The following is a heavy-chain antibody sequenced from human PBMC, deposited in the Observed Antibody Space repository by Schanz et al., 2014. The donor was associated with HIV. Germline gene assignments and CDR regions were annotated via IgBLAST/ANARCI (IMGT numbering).Heavy chain of an antibody. CDR3: AKPEYDSSGNSQTHFDY. J-gene: IGHJ4*02. V-gene: IGHV3-21*04. Sequence: DVQLVESGGGLVKPGGSLRLSCAASGFTFSTSSLNWVRQAPGKGLEWVSFISSTSAHIYYADSVKGRFTISRDNSKNTLSLQMTALRTEDTAIYYCAKPEYDSSGNSQTHFDYWGQGTLVTVSS. CDR1: GFTFSTSS. D-gene: IGHD3-22*01. CDR2: ISSTSAHI.